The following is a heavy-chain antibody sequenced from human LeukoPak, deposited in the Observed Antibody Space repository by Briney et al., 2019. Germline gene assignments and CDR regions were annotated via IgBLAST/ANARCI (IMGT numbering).Heavy chain of an antibody. J-gene: IGHJ4*02. CDR3: ARDEIYYGSGSLGVDY. V-gene: IGHV3-33*01. D-gene: IGHD3-10*01. CDR2: IWYDGSNK. Sequence: GGSLRLSCEASGFTFSSYGMHWVRQAPGKGLEWVAVIWYDGSNKYYADSVKGRFTISRDNSKNTLYLQMNSLRAEDTAVYYCARDEIYYGSGSLGVDYWGQGTLVTVSS. CDR1: GFTFSSYG.